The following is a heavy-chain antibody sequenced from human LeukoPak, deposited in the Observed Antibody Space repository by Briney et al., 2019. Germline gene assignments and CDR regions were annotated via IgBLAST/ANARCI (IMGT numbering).Heavy chain of an antibody. CDR3: ARDQGYSGYTMLIDY. CDR2: ISAYNGNT. CDR1: GYTFTSYG. Sequence: ASVKVSCKASGYTFTSYGISWVRQAPGQGLEWMGWISAYNGNTNYAQKLQGRVTMATDTSTSTAYMELRSLRSDDTAVYYCARDQGYSGYTMLIDYWGQGTLVTVSS. V-gene: IGHV1-18*01. J-gene: IGHJ4*02. D-gene: IGHD5-12*01.